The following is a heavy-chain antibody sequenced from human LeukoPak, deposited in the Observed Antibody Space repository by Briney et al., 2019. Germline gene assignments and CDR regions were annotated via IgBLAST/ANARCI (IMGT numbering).Heavy chain of an antibody. CDR3: ARDRISINALDM. D-gene: IGHD1-14*01. CDR1: GASISGHY. J-gene: IGHJ3*02. V-gene: IGHV4-59*11. CDR2: ISHIGST. Sequence: PSETLSLTCTVSGASISGHYLTWLRQPPGKGLEWIGYISHIGSTNYNPSLKSRVTISVDTSKNQFPLKLTSVTAADTAVYYCARDRISINALDMWGQGTMVTVSS.